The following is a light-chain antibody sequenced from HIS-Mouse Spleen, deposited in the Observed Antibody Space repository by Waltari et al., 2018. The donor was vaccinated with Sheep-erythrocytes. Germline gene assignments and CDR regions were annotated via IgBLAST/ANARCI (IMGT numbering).Light chain of an antibody. CDR2: DVS. J-gene: IGLJ3*02. CDR3: CSYAGSYTWV. CDR1: SSDVGGYNY. Sequence: QSALTQPRSVSGSPGQSVTISCTGTSSDVGGYNYVSWYQQHPGKAPKRMIYDVSKRPSGFPDRCAGSKSGNTASLTISGLQAEDEADYYCCSYAGSYTWVFGGGTKLTVL. V-gene: IGLV2-11*01.